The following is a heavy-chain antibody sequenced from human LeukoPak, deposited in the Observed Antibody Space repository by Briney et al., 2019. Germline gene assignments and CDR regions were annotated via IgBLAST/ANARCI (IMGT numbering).Heavy chain of an antibody. D-gene: IGHD2-8*01. J-gene: IGHJ4*02. V-gene: IGHV1-69*13. CDR2: IIPIFGTA. CDR3: ARDLSCTNGVCSPTSDY. Sequence: SVKVSCKASGGTFSSYAISWVRQAPGQGLEWMGGIIPIFGTANYAQKFQGRVTITADESTSTAYMELSSLRSEDTAVYYCARDLSCTNGVCSPTSDYWGQGTLVTVSS. CDR1: GGTFSSYA.